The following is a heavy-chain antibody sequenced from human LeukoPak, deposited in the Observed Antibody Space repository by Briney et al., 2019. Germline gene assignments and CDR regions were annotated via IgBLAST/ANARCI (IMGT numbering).Heavy chain of an antibody. D-gene: IGHD6-19*01. CDR2: IYYSGST. Sequence: PSETLSLTCTNLGGSISSGDHYWSWIRQHPGKGLEWIGYIYYSGSTHYNPSLKSRVSMSVDTSKNQFSLKLSSVTAADTAVYYCARLGRGIAVAGVFDYWGQGTLVTVPS. CDR3: ARLGRGIAVAGVFDY. CDR1: GGSISSGDHY. V-gene: IGHV4-31*03. J-gene: IGHJ4*02.